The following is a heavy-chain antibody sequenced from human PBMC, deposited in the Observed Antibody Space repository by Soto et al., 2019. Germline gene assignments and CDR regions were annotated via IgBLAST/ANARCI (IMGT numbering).Heavy chain of an antibody. CDR1: GGSISSSSYY. CDR2: IYYSGST. Sequence: QLQLQESGPGLVKPSETLSLTCTVSGGSISSSSYYWGWMRQPPGKGLEWIGSIYYSGSTYYNPSLKSRVTISVDTSKNQFSLKLSSVTAADTAVYYCARREIAALDYWGQGTLVTVSS. D-gene: IGHD6-6*01. V-gene: IGHV4-39*01. CDR3: ARREIAALDY. J-gene: IGHJ4*02.